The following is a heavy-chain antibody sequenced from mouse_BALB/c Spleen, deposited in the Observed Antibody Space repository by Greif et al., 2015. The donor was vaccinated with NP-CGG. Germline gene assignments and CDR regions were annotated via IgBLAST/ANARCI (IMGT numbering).Heavy chain of an antibody. CDR1: GYTFTSYY. V-gene: IGHV1S56*01. J-gene: IGHJ3*01. CDR2: IYPGDGST. CDR3: AREIYDGAWFAY. D-gene: IGHD2-12*01. Sequence: QVQLQQSGPELVKPGASVKMSCKASGYTFTSYYIHWVKQRPGQGLEWIGWIYPGDGSTKYNEKFKGKTTLTADKSSSTAYMLLSSLTSEDSAIYFCAREIYDGAWFAYWGQGTLVTDSA.